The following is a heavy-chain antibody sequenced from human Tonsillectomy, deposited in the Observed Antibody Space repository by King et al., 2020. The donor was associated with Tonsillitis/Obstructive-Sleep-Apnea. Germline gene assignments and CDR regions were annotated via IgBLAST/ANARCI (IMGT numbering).Heavy chain of an antibody. Sequence: QLVQSGAEVKKPGASVKVSCKASGYTFTSYAMHWVRQAPGQRLEWMGWINAGNGNTKYSQKFQGRVTITRDTSASTAYMELSSLRSEDTAVYYCARQSGVATIKNNWFDPWGQGTLVTVSS. CDR2: INAGNGNT. CDR1: GYTFTSYA. J-gene: IGHJ5*02. V-gene: IGHV1-3*01. D-gene: IGHD5-12*01. CDR3: ARQSGVATIKNNWFDP.